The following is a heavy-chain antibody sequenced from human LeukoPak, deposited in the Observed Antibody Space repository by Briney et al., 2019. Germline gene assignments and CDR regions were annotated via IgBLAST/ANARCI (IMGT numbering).Heavy chain of an antibody. J-gene: IGHJ4*02. D-gene: IGHD3-3*01. CDR1: GYTFTGYY. Sequence: ASVKVSCKASGYTFTGYYMHWVRQAPGQELEWMGWINPNSGGTNCAQKFQGRVTMTRDTSISTACMELSRLRSDDTAVYYCASPGSYDFWSGYYSLDYWGQGTLVTVSS. CDR3: ASPGSYDFWSGYYSLDY. V-gene: IGHV1-2*02. CDR2: INPNSGGT.